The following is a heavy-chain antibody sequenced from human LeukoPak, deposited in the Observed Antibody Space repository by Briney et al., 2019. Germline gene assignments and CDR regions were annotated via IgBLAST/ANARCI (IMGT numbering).Heavy chain of an antibody. D-gene: IGHD3-22*01. CDR2: ISHDGIDK. V-gene: IGHV3-30*18. CDR3: AKASLEQYYDSSGTPYYFYGLDV. CDR1: GFTFSTYG. J-gene: IGHJ6*02. Sequence: GGSLRLSCAASGFTFSTYGIHWVRHAPGKGLEWVAVISHDGIDKHYVDSVRGRFTITRDNTQNTLFLQMNSLRPEDAAVYYCAKASLEQYYDSSGTPYYFYGLDVWGQGTTVTVSS.